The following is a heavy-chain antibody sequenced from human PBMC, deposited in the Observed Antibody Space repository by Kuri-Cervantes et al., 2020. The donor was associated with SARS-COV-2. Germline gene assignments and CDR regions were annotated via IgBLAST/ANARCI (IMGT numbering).Heavy chain of an antibody. Sequence: GESLKISCAASGFSFSRFPMHWVRHAPGRGLEWVALISNDGYNRFYADFLKGRFTISRDNSKNTLHLDMKSLRPEDTGVYYCAKMGDNYIKGDYGSEVWGQGITVTVSS. CDR1: GFSFSRFP. D-gene: IGHD3-16*01. CDR3: AKMGDNYIKGDYGSEV. J-gene: IGHJ6*02. CDR2: ISNDGYNR. V-gene: IGHV3-30*18.